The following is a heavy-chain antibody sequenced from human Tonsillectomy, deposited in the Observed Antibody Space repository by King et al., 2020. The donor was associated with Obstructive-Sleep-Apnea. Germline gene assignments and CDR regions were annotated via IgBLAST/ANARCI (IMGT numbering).Heavy chain of an antibody. CDR2: IIPIFGTA. V-gene: IGHV1-69*01. D-gene: IGHD2-21*02. CDR1: GGTFSSYA. J-gene: IGHJ4*02. Sequence: VQLVESGAEVKKPGSSVKVSCKASGGTFSSYAISWVRQAPGQGLEWMGGIIPIFGTAHYAQKFQGRVTITADESTSTAYMELSSLGSEDTAVYYCAGEKNCGGDCRCFDYWGQGTLVTVSS. CDR3: AGEKNCGGDCRCFDY.